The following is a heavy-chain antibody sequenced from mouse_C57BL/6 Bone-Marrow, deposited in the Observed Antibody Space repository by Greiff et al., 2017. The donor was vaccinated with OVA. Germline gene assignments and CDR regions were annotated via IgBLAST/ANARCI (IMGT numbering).Heavy chain of an antibody. CDR3: ARGYF. CDR2: IYPGDGDT. Sequence: QVLLQQSGAELVKPGASVEISSNCTFYAFSSYWMNWVKQRPGKGLEWIGQIYPGDGDTNYNGKFKGTSTLTADKSSSTAYMQLSSLTSEYSAVYFCARGYFWGQGTTLTVSS. V-gene: IGHV1-80*01. CDR1: FYAFSSYW. J-gene: IGHJ2*01.